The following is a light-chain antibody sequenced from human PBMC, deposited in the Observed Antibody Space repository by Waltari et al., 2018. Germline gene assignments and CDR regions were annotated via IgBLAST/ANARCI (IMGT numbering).Light chain of an antibody. Sequence: QSALTQPASVSGSPGQSINISCTGTSSDVGGYNYVSWYQQHPGKAPKFMIYDVSKRPSGVSNRFSGSKSGNTASLTISGLQAEDEADYYCSSYTSSSTWVFGGGTKLTVL. CDR1: SSDVGGYNY. CDR2: DVS. J-gene: IGLJ3*02. V-gene: IGLV2-14*01. CDR3: SSYTSSSTWV.